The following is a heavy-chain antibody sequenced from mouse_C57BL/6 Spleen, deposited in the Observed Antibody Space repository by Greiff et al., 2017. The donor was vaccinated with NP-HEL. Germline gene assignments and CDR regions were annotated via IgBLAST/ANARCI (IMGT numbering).Heavy chain of an antibody. V-gene: IGHV5-17*01. CDR1: GFTFSDYG. CDR3: ARQGTGKNYYAMDY. Sequence: EVQVVESGGGLVKPGGSLKLSCAASGFTFSDYGMHWVRQAPEKGLEWVAYISSGSSTIYYADTVKGRFTISRDNAKNTLFLQMTSLRSEDTAMYYCARQGTGKNYYAMDYWGQGTSVTVSS. CDR2: ISSGSSTI. J-gene: IGHJ4*01. D-gene: IGHD4-1*01.